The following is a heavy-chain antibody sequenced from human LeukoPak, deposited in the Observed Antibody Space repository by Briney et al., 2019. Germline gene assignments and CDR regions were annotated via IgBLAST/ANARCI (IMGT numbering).Heavy chain of an antibody. CDR3: AREFYYDSSGYPFDY. D-gene: IGHD3-22*01. V-gene: IGHV3-21*01. Sequence: PGGSLRLSCAASGFTFSSYSMNWVRQAPGKGQEWVSSISSSSSYIYYADSVKGRFTISRDNAKNSLYLQMNSLRAEDTAVYYCAREFYYDSSGYPFDYWGQGTLVTVSS. J-gene: IGHJ4*02. CDR2: ISSSSSYI. CDR1: GFTFSSYS.